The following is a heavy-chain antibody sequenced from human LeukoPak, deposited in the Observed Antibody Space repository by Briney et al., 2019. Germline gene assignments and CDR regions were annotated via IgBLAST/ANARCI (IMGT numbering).Heavy chain of an antibody. CDR2: IYYSGST. Sequence: PLETLSLTCTVSGGSIRDYYWSWIRQPPGKGLEWIGYIYYSGSTTYNPSLKSRVTISVDTSKNQFSLKLTSVTAADTALYYCARHAPLAVSGAGVFDIWGQGTMVTVSS. CDR1: GGSIRDYY. CDR3: ARHAPLAVSGAGVFDI. V-gene: IGHV4-59*08. J-gene: IGHJ3*02. D-gene: IGHD6-19*01.